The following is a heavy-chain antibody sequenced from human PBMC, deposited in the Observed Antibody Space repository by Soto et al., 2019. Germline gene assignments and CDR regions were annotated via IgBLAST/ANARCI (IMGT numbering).Heavy chain of an antibody. V-gene: IGHV1-46*01. CDR2: IYPSGGST. Sequence: XSGKVSCKASGYTFTNYYMHWVRQAPGQGLEWMGIIYPSGGSTRNAQKFQGRVTMTRDTSTSTVYMELSSLRSEDTAVYYCARDFSGPMDYWGRGPLVTVSS. CDR1: GYTFTNYY. D-gene: IGHD3-10*01. CDR3: ARDFSGPMDY. J-gene: IGHJ4*02.